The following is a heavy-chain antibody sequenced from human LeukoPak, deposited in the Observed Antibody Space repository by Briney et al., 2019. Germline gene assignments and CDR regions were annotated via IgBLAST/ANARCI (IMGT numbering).Heavy chain of an antibody. J-gene: IGHJ5*02. D-gene: IGHD3-10*01. CDR3: ARQIHGERKLDWFDP. CDR2: IHYSGVT. V-gene: IGHV4-39*02. Sequence: SETLSLTCTVSGGSISSDNCYWGWIRQPPGMALEWVGSIHYSGVTYYNPSLKSRVTISVDTSKNHFSLKLSSVTAADTAVYYCARQIHGERKLDWFDPWGQGTLVTVSS. CDR1: GGSISSDNCY.